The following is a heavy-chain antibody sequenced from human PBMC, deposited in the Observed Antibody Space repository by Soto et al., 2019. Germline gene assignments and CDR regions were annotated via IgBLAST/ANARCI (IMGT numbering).Heavy chain of an antibody. J-gene: IGHJ4*02. CDR2: ISSDGNNK. D-gene: IGHD1-26*01. CDR1: GFIFSNYA. Sequence: QVQLVESGGGVVQPERSLTVSCAASGFIFSNYAMFWVRQAPGKGLEWVAAISSDGNNKYYADSVKGRLTVSRDNSGNTLYLQMNSLRAEDTAVYYCVRKQGPGGSYFEYWGQGTLVTVSS. V-gene: IGHV3-30-3*01. CDR3: VRKQGPGGSYFEY.